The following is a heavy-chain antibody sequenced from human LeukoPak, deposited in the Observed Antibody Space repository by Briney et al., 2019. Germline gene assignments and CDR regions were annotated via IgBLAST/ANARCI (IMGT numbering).Heavy chain of an antibody. CDR3: GRCSSGSYNWFDH. J-gene: IGHJ5*02. Sequence: PSETLSLTCTVPARSISSSSYYWAWLRQPPGKGLDWIESMYYSGNTYYNPSLKSRVTISADTSKNQFVMKLSSVTAADTAVYYCGRCSSGSYNWFDHWGQGTLVTVSS. D-gene: IGHD1-26*01. CDR1: ARSISSSSYY. V-gene: IGHV4-39*01. CDR2: MYYSGNT.